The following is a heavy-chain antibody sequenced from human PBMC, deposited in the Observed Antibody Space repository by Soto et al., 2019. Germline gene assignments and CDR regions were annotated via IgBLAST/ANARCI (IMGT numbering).Heavy chain of an antibody. CDR1: GFSFSSYW. Sequence: GSLRLSCAASGFSFSSYWMHWVRQAPGKGLVWVSRINIDGSIITYADSVKGRFTISRDNAKNTLYLQMNSLRAEDTAVYHCTRVTTYYYDSSGYSDHWGQGTLVTVSS. V-gene: IGHV3-74*01. CDR3: TRVTTYYYDSSGYSDH. J-gene: IGHJ4*02. CDR2: INIDGSII. D-gene: IGHD3-22*01.